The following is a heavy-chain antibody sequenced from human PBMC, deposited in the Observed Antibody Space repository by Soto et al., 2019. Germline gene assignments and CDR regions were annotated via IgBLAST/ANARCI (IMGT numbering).Heavy chain of an antibody. V-gene: IGHV4-30-4*01. CDR1: GGSISSGDYY. J-gene: IGHJ5*02. D-gene: IGHD2-2*01. CDR2: IYYSGST. Sequence: SETLSLTCTVSGGSISSGDYYWSWIRQPPGKGLEWIGYIYYSGSTYYNPSLKSRVTISVDTSKNQSSLKLSSVTAADTAVYYCASRYCSSTSCYPDWFDPWGQGTLVTV. CDR3: ASRYCSSTSCYPDWFDP.